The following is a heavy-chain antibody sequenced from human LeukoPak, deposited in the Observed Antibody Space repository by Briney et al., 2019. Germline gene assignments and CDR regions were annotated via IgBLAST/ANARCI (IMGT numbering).Heavy chain of an antibody. CDR2: ISAYNGNT. Sequence: GSVKVSCKASGYTFTSYGISWVRQAPGQGLEWIGWISAYNGNTNYAQKLQGRVTMTTDTSTSTAYMELRSLRSDDTAVYYCARVTVLLWFGEPYYYYMDVWGKGTTVTVSS. CDR1: GYTFTSYG. D-gene: IGHD3-10*01. CDR3: ARVTVLLWFGEPYYYYMDV. V-gene: IGHV1-18*01. J-gene: IGHJ6*03.